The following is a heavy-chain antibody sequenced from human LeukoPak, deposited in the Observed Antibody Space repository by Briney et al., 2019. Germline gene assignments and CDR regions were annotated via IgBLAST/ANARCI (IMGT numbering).Heavy chain of an antibody. D-gene: IGHD3-16*01. CDR3: AKFGADYDMYV. J-gene: IGHJ6*02. V-gene: IGHV4-59*01. CDR1: GVSISGYY. Sequence: SETLSLTCTVSGVSISGYYWTWIRQPPGKGLEWIGQIYYNGKADYNPSLESRITISVDTSKNKISLKLNSVTAADTAIYYCAKFGADYDMYVWGQGITVAVSS. CDR2: IYYNGKA.